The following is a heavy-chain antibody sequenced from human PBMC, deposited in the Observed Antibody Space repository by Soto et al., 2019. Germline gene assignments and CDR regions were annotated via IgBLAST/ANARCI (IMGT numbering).Heavy chain of an antibody. CDR1: GFTFSSYA. D-gene: IGHD2-15*01. J-gene: IGHJ4*02. Sequence: EVQLLESGGGLVQPGGSLRLSCAASGFTFSSYAMSWVRQAPGKGLEWVSAISGSGGSTYYADSMKGRFTISRDNSKNTLYLQMNSLRAEDTAVYYCAKMTVGGSCYPCFDYWGQGTLVTVSS. V-gene: IGHV3-23*01. CDR3: AKMTVGGSCYPCFDY. CDR2: ISGSGGST.